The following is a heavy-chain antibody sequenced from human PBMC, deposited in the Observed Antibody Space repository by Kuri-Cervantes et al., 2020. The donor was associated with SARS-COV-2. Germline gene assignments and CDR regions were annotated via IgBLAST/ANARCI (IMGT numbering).Heavy chain of an antibody. CDR2: INTNTGNP. CDR1: GYTFTSYA. J-gene: IGHJ6*02. V-gene: IGHV7-4-1*02. CDR3: ARDVGATLYYYYGMDV. Sequence: ASVKVSCKASGYTFTSYAMNWVRQAPGQGLEWMGWINTNTGNPTYAQGFTGRFVFSLDTSVSTAYLQISSLKAEDTAVYYCARDVGATLYYYYGMDVWGQGTTVTVSS. D-gene: IGHD1-26*01.